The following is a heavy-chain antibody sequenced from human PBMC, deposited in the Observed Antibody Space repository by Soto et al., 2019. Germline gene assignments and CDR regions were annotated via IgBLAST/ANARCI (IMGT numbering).Heavy chain of an antibody. D-gene: IGHD2-15*01. Sequence: PSETLSLTCAVYGVSFSGYYWSWIRQPPGKGLEWIGEINHSGSTNYNPSLKSRVTISVDTSKNQFSLKLSSVTAADTAVYYCARYIVVVVAATKDAFDIWGQGTMVTVSS. V-gene: IGHV4-34*01. CDR1: GVSFSGYY. CDR2: INHSGST. CDR3: ARYIVVVVAATKDAFDI. J-gene: IGHJ3*02.